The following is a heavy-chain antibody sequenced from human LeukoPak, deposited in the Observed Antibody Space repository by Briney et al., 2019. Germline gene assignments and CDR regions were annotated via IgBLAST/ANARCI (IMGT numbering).Heavy chain of an antibody. V-gene: IGHV1-3*01. CDR2: ITAGNGNT. Sequence: ASVKVSCKASGYTFTSYAMHWVRQAPGQRLEWMGWITAGNGNTKYSQKFQGRVTITRDTSASTAYMELSSLRSEDTAVYYCARDPIGSRWPYYFDYWGQGTLVTVSS. CDR3: ARDPIGSRWPYYFDY. CDR1: GYTFTSYA. D-gene: IGHD6-13*01. J-gene: IGHJ4*02.